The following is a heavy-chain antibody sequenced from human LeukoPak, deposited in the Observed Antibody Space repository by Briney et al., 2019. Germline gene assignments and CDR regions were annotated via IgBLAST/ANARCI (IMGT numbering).Heavy chain of an antibody. CDR1: GYTFTGYY. D-gene: IGHD6-6*01. V-gene: IGHV1-2*02. CDR3: ARRGIAARSNGIDY. J-gene: IGHJ4*02. Sequence: GASVKVSCKASGYTFTGYYMHWVRQAPGQGLEWMGWINPNSGGTNYAQKFQGRVTMTRDTSISTAYMELSRLRSDDTAVYYCARRGIAARSNGIDYWGQGTLVTVSS. CDR2: INPNSGGT.